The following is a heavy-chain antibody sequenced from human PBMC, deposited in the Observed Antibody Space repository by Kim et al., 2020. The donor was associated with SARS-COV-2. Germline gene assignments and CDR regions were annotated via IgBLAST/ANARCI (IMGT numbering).Heavy chain of an antibody. J-gene: IGHJ4*02. Sequence: GRLTISRDNSKNTLYLQMNSLRAEDTAVYYCAKSHSNYYDSSGYPSSFDYWGQGTLVTVSS. CDR3: AKSHSNYYDSSGYPSSFDY. V-gene: IGHV3-30*02. D-gene: IGHD3-22*01.